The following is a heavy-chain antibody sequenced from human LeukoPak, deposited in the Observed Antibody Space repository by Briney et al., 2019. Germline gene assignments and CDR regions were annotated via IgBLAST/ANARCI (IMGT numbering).Heavy chain of an antibody. V-gene: IGHV4-39*01. CDR3: ARGGAARRGYYYYYMDV. J-gene: IGHJ6*03. D-gene: IGHD6-6*01. CDR2: IYYSGST. CDR1: GGSISSSSYY. Sequence: SETLSLTCTVSGGSISSSSYYWGRIRQPPGNGLEWIGSIYYSGSTYYNPSLKSRVTISVDTSKSQFSLKLSSVTAADTAVYYCARGGAARRGYYYYYMDVWGKGTTVTVSS.